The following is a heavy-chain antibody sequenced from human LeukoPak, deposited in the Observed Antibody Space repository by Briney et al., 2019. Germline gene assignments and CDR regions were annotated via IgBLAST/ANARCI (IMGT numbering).Heavy chain of an antibody. CDR1: GFTFSSYG. CDR2: IWYDGSNK. CDR3: ARDLATMIVPSAFDI. J-gene: IGHJ3*02. Sequence: PGGSLRLSCAASGFTFSSYGMHWVRQAPGKGLEWVAVIWYDGSNKYYADSVKGRFTISRDNSKNTLYLQMNSLRAGDTAVYYCARDLATMIVPSAFDIWGQGTMVTVSS. V-gene: IGHV3-33*01. D-gene: IGHD3-22*01.